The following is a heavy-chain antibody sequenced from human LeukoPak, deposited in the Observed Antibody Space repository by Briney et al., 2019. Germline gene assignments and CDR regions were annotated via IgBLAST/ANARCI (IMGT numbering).Heavy chain of an antibody. D-gene: IGHD4/OR15-4a*01. CDR3: ARDLSDYGATRLDY. CDR1: GFTLSSYS. CDR2: ISSSSSTI. Sequence: PGGSLRLSCAASGFTLSSYSMNCVRQTPGEGLDWVSYISSSSSTIYYADSVKGRLTISRDNAKTSLHLHMNSLSAEDTAVYYRARDLSDYGATRLDYWGQGSLVTVSS. J-gene: IGHJ4*02. V-gene: IGHV3-48*01.